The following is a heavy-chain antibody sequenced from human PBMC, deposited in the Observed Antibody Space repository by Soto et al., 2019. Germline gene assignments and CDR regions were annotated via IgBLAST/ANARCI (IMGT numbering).Heavy chain of an antibody. CDR1: GVSISGHF. J-gene: IGHJ3*02. Sequence: SETLSLTCSVSGVSISGHFWSWIRQAPGKGPELVGYIYHTVNTNYNPALKSRVTISIDTSENQLSLQLSSVTAADTAVYYCARLQYTVVTALDIWGQGTMVTVSS. CDR3: ARLQYTVVTALDI. V-gene: IGHV4-59*11. D-gene: IGHD2-15*01. CDR2: IYHTVNT.